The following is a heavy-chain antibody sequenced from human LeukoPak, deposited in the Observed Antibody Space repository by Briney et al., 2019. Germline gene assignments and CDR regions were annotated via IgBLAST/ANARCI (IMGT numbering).Heavy chain of an antibody. Sequence: PSETLSLTCAVYGGSFSGYYWSWIRQPPGKGLEWIGEINHSGSTNYNPSLKSRATTSVDTSKNQFSLKLSSVTAADTAVYYCARADCSGGSCYSGVDSWGQGTLVTVSS. V-gene: IGHV4-34*01. CDR2: INHSGST. J-gene: IGHJ4*02. D-gene: IGHD2-15*01. CDR3: ARADCSGGSCYSGVDS. CDR1: GGSFSGYY.